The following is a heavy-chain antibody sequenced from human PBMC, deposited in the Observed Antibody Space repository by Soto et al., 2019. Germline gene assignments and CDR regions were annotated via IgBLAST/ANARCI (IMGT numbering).Heavy chain of an antibody. D-gene: IGHD3-10*01. CDR1: GYTFTNYD. J-gene: IGHJ6*02. CDR2: ISTYTGNT. V-gene: IGHV1-18*01. Sequence: QVHLVQSGAEVKKPGASVKVSCKASGYTFTNYDINWVRQAPGQGLEWMGWISTYTGNTNYAQKLQGRVTMTTDTSTSTAYMELRSLRSDDTAGDYCARGYYYGSGRPTPGGMDVWGQGTTVTVSS. CDR3: ARGYYYGSGRPTPGGMDV.